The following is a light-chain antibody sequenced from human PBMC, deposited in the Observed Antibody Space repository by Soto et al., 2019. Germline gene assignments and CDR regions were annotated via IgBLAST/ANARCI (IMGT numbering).Light chain of an antibody. CDR2: LSSDGSH. CDR3: QTWGTGIRV. CDR1: SGHSSFA. Sequence: QLVLTQSPSASASLGASVKLTCTLSSGHSSFAIAWHQQQPEKGPRYLMKLSSDGSHSKGDGIPDRFSGSRSGAERYLTISSLQSEDEADYYCQTWGTGIRVFGGGTKVTVL. V-gene: IGLV4-69*01. J-gene: IGLJ2*01.